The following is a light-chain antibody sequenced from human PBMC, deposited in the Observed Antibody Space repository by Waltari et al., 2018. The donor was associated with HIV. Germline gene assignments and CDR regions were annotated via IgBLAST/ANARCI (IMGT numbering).Light chain of an antibody. Sequence: DIVMTQSPDSLAVSLGERATLNCKSSQSVLYRSHNKNYLAWFQQRPGQPPKLLIYWASTRESGVPDRFTGSGSETDFTLTISSLQAEDVAVYYWQQYYSTITFGQGTRLEIK. CDR3: QQYYSTIT. J-gene: IGKJ5*01. CDR1: QSVLYRSHNKNY. V-gene: IGKV4-1*01. CDR2: WAS.